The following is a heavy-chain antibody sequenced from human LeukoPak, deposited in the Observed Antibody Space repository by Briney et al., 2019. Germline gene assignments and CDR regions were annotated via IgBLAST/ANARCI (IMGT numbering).Heavy chain of an antibody. V-gene: IGHV4-4*02. CDR2: IYHSGST. J-gene: IGHJ4*02. D-gene: IGHD3/OR15-3a*01. Sequence: SETLSLTCAVSGGSISSSYWWTWVRQPPGKGLEWIGEIYHSGSTNYNPSLKSRLTIAVDKSKHQFSLKLSSVTAADTAVYYCARSYWTGYHHLDFWGQGTLVTVSS. CDR1: GGSISSSYW. CDR3: ARSYWTGYHHLDF.